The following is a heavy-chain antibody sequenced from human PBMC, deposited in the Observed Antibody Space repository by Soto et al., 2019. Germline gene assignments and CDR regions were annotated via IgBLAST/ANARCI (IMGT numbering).Heavy chain of an antibody. CDR3: ARVRGCSSTNCKQAFDI. J-gene: IGHJ3*02. D-gene: IGHD2-2*01. Sequence: GGSLRLSCAASGFTFSEYYMSWIRQAPGKGLEWVSYISSSGSTIYYADSVKGRFTISRDNAKNSLYLQMNSMRAADTAVYYCARVRGCSSTNCKQAFDIRGQGTMVTVSS. CDR2: ISSSGSTI. CDR1: GFTFSEYY. V-gene: IGHV3-11*01.